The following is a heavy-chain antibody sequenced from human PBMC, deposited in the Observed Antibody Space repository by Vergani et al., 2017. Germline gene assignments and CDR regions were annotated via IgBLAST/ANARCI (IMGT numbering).Heavy chain of an antibody. CDR1: GYIFTDHY. V-gene: IGHV1-69-2*01. Sequence: EVQLVQSGSEVKKPGATVKISCKGSGYIFTDHYIHWVQQAPGKGLEWMGLLNPKDGEPMFAERFQGRVTITADTSTDAAYMDLSNLRSEDTAIYYCATAYNTNWKDAFDIWGQGTMVTVSS. CDR3: ATAYNTNWKDAFDI. J-gene: IGHJ3*02. CDR2: LNPKDGEP. D-gene: IGHD1-1*01.